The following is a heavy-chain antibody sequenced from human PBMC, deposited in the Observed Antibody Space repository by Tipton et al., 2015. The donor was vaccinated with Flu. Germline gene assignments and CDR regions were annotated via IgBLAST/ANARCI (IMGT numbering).Heavy chain of an antibody. CDR3: ARDLLPRDGFDI. D-gene: IGHD2-15*01. Sequence: TLSLTCAVYGGSFSGYYWGWIRQPPGKGLEWIGSIFYSGSTYYNPSLKSRVSISLHTSENQFSLNLSSVTAADTAVYYCARDLLPRDGFDIWGQGTMVTFSS. J-gene: IGHJ3*02. CDR1: GGSFSGYY. V-gene: IGHV4-34*11. CDR2: IFYSGST.